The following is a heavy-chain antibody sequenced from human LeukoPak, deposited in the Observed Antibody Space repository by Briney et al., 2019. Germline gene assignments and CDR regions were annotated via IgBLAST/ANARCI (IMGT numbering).Heavy chain of an antibody. J-gene: IGHJ4*02. Sequence: GGSLRLSCAASGFTFSSYWMSWVRQAPGKGLEWVANIKQDGSEKYYVDSVKGRFTISRDNAKNSLYLQMNSLRAEDTAVYYCARPSHYDILTVDYWGQGTLVTVSS. D-gene: IGHD3-9*01. CDR1: GFTFSSYW. CDR2: IKQDGSEK. V-gene: IGHV3-7*01. CDR3: ARPSHYDILTVDY.